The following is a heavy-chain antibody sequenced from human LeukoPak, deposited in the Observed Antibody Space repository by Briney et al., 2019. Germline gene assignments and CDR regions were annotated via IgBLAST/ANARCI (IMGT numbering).Heavy chain of an antibody. V-gene: IGHV3-21*01. Sequence: PGGSLRLSCAASGFTFSSYSMNWVRQAPGKGLEWVSSISSSSSYIYYADSVKGRFTISRDNAKNSLYLQMNSLRAEDTAVYYCARGRYSIRGYFDYWGQGTLVTVSS. CDR1: GFTFSSYS. D-gene: IGHD6-13*01. J-gene: IGHJ4*02. CDR3: ARGRYSIRGYFDY. CDR2: ISSSSSYI.